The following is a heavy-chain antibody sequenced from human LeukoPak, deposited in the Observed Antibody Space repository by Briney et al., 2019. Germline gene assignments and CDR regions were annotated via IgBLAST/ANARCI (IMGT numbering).Heavy chain of an antibody. D-gene: IGHD5-18*01. CDR1: GFTFSSYA. CDR2: ISGSGGST. CDR3: AKGGIQLWLSFDY. V-gene: IGHV3-23*01. J-gene: IGHJ4*02. Sequence: PGASLRLSCAASGFTFSSYAMSWVRQAPGKGLEWVSVISGSGGSTYYADSVKGRFTISRDNSKSTLYLQMNSLRAEDTAVYYCAKGGIQLWLSFDYWGQGTLVTVSS.